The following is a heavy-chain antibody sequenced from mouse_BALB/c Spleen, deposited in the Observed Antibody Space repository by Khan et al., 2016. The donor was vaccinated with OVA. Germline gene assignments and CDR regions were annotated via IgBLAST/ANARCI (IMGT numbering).Heavy chain of an antibody. CDR3: ARSTYRYAFAY. Sequence: MQLEESGPSLVQPSQTLSLTCSVTGDSITSGYWSWIRKFPGNKLEYMGYMIYSGYTYYNPSLKSRISITRHTSKNQYYLQWNSVTTEDTATYYCARSTYRYAFAYWGQGTLVTVSA. CDR2: MIYSGYT. J-gene: IGHJ3*01. V-gene: IGHV3-8*02. CDR1: GDSITSGY. D-gene: IGHD2-14*01.